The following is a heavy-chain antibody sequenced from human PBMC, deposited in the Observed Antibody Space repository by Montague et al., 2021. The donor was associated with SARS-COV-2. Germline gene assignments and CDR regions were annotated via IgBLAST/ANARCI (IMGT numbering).Heavy chain of an antibody. CDR3: ARGATRTFDY. V-gene: IGHV4-59*01. CDR1: GDSMTYFY. D-gene: IGHD1-1*01. Sequence: SETLSLTCTVSGDSMTYFYWSWIRQTPEKGLEWIGYIFYRGTTKYNPSLESRVTITVDTSKGQFYLKLNSVTAADTAVYYCARGATRTFDYRGQGTRVTVSS. CDR2: IFYRGTT. J-gene: IGHJ4*02.